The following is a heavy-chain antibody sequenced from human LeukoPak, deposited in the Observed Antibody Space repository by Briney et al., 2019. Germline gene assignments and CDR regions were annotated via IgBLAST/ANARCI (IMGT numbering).Heavy chain of an antibody. D-gene: IGHD6-19*01. CDR1: GFTFSSYG. V-gene: IGHV3-30*03. Sequence: GGSLRLSCAASGFTFSSYGMHWVRQAPGKGLECVAVISYDGSNKYYADSVKGRFTVSSDNSKNTLYLQMNSLRAEDTAVYYCARGGSVAGYNWFGPWGRGTLVTVSS. CDR2: ISYDGSNK. CDR3: ARGGSVAGYNWFGP. J-gene: IGHJ5*02.